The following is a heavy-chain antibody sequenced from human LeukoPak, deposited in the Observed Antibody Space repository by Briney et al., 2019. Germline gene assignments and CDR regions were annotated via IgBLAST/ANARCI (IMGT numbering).Heavy chain of an antibody. CDR1: GFTFSSYW. Sequence: GGSLRLSCAASGFTFSSYWMSWVRQAPGKGLEWVANIKQDGSEKYYVDSVKGRFTISRDNAKNSLYLQMNSLRAEDTAVYYCAKVQGLTGYYRGFDYWGQGTLVTVSS. CDR2: IKQDGSEK. J-gene: IGHJ4*02. V-gene: IGHV3-7*01. CDR3: AKVQGLTGYYRGFDY. D-gene: IGHD3-9*01.